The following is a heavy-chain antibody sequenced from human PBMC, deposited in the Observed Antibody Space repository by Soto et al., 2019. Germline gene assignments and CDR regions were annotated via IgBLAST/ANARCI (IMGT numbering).Heavy chain of an antibody. CDR1: GFTFASYA. CDR3: AKVMNIYYMAV. CDR2: IGTGDNT. J-gene: IGHJ6*03. Sequence: EVQVLESGGGLVQPGGSLRLSCAASGFTFASYAMRWVRQAPGKGLEWVSAIGTGDNTYYADSVKGRFTISRDNSKNTLYLQMNSLRAEDTALYYCAKVMNIYYMAVWGKGTTVTVSS. D-gene: IGHD5-12*01. V-gene: IGHV3-23*01.